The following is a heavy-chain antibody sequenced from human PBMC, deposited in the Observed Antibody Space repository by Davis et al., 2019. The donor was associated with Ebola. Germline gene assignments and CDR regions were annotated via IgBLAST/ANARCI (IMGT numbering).Heavy chain of an antibody. D-gene: IGHD2-8*02. CDR2: IIPIFGTA. CDR3: ARDLVLVVYTSFAAFDI. CDR1: GGTFSSYA. Sequence: SVKVSCKASGGTFSSYAISWVRQAPGQGLEWMGGIIPIFGTANYAQNFQGRVTITADESTSTAYMELSSLRSGDTAVYYCARDLVLVVYTSFAAFDIWGQGTMVTVSS. V-gene: IGHV1-69*13. J-gene: IGHJ3*02.